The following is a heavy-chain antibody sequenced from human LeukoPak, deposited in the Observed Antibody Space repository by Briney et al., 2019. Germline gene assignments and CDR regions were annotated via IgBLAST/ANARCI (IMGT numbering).Heavy chain of an antibody. V-gene: IGHV1-69*05. CDR2: IIPIFGTA. J-gene: IGHJ4*02. D-gene: IGHD3-3*01. CDR1: GGTFSSYA. Sequence: GASVKVSCQASGGTFSSYAISWVRQAPGQGLERMGGIIPIFGTANYAQKFQGRVTITTDESTSTAYIELSSLRSEDTAVYYCARGAWGSGYKYYCDYWGQGTLVTVSS. CDR3: ARGAWGSGYKYYCDY.